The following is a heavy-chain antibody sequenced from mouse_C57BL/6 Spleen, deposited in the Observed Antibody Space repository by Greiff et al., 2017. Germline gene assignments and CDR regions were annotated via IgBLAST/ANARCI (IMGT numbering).Heavy chain of an antibody. V-gene: IGHV5-17*01. CDR3: ARGGKVGTGAMDY. D-gene: IGHD1-1*01. Sequence: EVHLVESGGGLVKPGGSLKLSCAASGFTFSDYGMHWVRQAPEKGLEWVAYISSGSSTIYYADTVKGRFTISRDNAKNTLFLQMTSLRSEDTAMYYCARGGKVGTGAMDYWGQGTSVTVSS. J-gene: IGHJ4*01. CDR1: GFTFSDYG. CDR2: ISSGSSTI.